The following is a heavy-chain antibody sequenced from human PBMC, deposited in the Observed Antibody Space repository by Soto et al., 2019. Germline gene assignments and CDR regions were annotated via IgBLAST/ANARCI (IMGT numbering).Heavy chain of an antibody. J-gene: IGHJ6*02. D-gene: IGHD6-13*01. V-gene: IGHV3-30*18. CDR2: ISYDGSNK. Sequence: GGSLSLSCADSGFTFSSYGMHWVRQAPGKGLEWVAVISYDGSNKYYADSVKGRFTISRDNSKNTLYLQMNSLRAEDTAVYYCAKGFWQQLPTGGMDVWGQGTTVTVSS. CDR3: AKGFWQQLPTGGMDV. CDR1: GFTFSSYG.